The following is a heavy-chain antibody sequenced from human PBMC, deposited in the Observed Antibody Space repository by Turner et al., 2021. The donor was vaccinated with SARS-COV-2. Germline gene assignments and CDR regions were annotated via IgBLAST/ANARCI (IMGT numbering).Heavy chain of an antibody. CDR2: IKQDGSEK. CDR1: GFTFSTYW. D-gene: IGHD6-13*01. CDR3: ASDNGYSSSWYSVAFDI. J-gene: IGHJ3*02. Sequence: VQLVESGGGLVQPGGSLRLSCAASGFTFSTYWVSWVRQAPGKGLEWVANIKQDGSEKYYVDSVKGRFNISRDNTKNSLYLQMNSLRAEDTAVYYCASDNGYSSSWYSVAFDIWGQGTMVTVSS. V-gene: IGHV3-7*04.